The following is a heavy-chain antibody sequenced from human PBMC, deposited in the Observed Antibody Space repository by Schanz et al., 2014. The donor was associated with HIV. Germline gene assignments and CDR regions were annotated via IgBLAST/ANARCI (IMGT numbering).Heavy chain of an antibody. V-gene: IGHV1-2*02. D-gene: IGHD1-26*01. J-gene: IGHJ4*02. CDR1: GDTFTGDF. CDR3: ASLVGATGLELDY. Sequence: QVQLVQSGAEVKKPGASVKVSCKASGDTFTGDFMHWVRQAPGQGLEWMGWMNPNSGNTGYAQKFQGRVTMTRNTSISTAYMQLSRLRSDDTAVYYCASLVGATGLELDYWGQGTLVTVSS. CDR2: MNPNSGNT.